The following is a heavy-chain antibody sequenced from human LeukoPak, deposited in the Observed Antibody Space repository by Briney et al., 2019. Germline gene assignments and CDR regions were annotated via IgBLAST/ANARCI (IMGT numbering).Heavy chain of an antibody. D-gene: IGHD6-6*01. J-gene: IGHJ6*03. CDR3: ARETGIAARPESYYYYYMDV. CDR1: GFTFSSDS. CDR2: ISSSSSTI. V-gene: IGHV3-48*04. Sequence: GGSLRLSCAASGFTFSSDSMNWVRQAPGKGLEWVSYISSSSSTIYYADSVKGRFTISRDNAKNSLYLQMNSLRAEDTAVYYCARETGIAARPESYYYYYMDVWGKGTTVTVSS.